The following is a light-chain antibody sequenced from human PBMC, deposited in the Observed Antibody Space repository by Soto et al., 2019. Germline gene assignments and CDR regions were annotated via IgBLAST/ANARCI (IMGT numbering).Light chain of an antibody. CDR3: QQYSKEST. CDR2: KAS. Sequence: DVEMTQSPSTLPTSIGDRVTINCRASQNVSNWLAWYQQKPGKAPKILIYKASRLESGVPSRFSASGSGTDCTLIINSLQSDDFATYFCQQYSKESTFGQGTKLEIK. CDR1: QNVSNW. J-gene: IGKJ2*01. V-gene: IGKV1-5*03.